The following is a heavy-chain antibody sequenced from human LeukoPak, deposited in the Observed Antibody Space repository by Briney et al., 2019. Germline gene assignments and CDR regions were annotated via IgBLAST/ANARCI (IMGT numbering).Heavy chain of an antibody. CDR1: GFTFSNAW. CDR3: TTDISSIFGTFDY. J-gene: IGHJ4*02. V-gene: IGHV3-15*01. D-gene: IGHD3-3*01. Sequence: GGSLRLSCAASGFTFSNAWMSWVRQAPGKGLEWVGRIKSKTDGGTTDYAAPVKGRFTISRDDSKNTLYLQMNSLKTEDTAVYYCTTDISSIFGTFDYWGQGTLVTVSS. CDR2: IKSKTDGGTT.